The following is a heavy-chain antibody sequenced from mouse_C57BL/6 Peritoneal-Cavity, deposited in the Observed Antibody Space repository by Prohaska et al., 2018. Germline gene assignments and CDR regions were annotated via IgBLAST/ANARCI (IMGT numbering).Heavy chain of an antibody. CDR1: GYTFTAYN. V-gene: IGHV1-76*01. Sequence: QVQLMQPGAELVRPGALVKLSCKVSGYTFTAYNINWVKQRPGQGLEWIARIYPGSGNTYDNEKFKGKATLTAETSSSTADRQLSSLTSEDSAVYFCARGASLFDYWGQGTTLTVSS. CDR3: ARGASLFDY. J-gene: IGHJ2*01. CDR2: IYPGSGNT.